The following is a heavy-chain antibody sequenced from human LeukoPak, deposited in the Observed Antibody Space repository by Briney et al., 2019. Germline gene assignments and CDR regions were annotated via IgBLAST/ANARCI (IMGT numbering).Heavy chain of an antibody. CDR1: GGSISNYW. V-gene: IGHV4-59*12. CDR2: VFDSGGT. Sequence: SETLSLTCTVSGGSISNYWWSWIRQPPGKGLEWIGYVFDSGGTNYNPSLKSRVTISVDTSKKQFSLKLSSVTAADTALYYCARGNVVATNYWGQGTLVTVSS. CDR3: ARGNVVATNY. D-gene: IGHD5-12*01. J-gene: IGHJ4*02.